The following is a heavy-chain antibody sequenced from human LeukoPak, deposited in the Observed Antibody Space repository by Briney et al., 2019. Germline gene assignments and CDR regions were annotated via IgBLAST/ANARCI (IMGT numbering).Heavy chain of an antibody. V-gene: IGHV1-46*01. Sequence: ASVKVSCKASGYTFTSYFMHWVRQAPGRGLEWMGVINPSGGTTSYAQKFQGRVTMTRDTSTSTVYIELSSLRSEDTAVYYCARVSRDCSSTSCYNDAFDIWGQGTMVTVSS. D-gene: IGHD2-2*02. CDR2: INPSGGTT. J-gene: IGHJ3*02. CDR3: ARVSRDCSSTSCYNDAFDI. CDR1: GYTFTSYF.